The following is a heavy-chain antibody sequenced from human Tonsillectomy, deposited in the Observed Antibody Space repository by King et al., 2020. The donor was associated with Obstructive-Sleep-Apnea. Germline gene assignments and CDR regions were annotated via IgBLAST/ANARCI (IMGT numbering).Heavy chain of an antibody. CDR3: ARVNYYDSSGYYPFDY. V-gene: IGHV3-21*01. CDR2: ICSSSGYI. CDR1: GFTFSSYS. Sequence: VQLVESGGGLVKPGGSLRLSCAASGFTFSSYSMNWVRQAPGKGLEWVSSICSSSGYIYYADSVKGRFTISRDNAKNSLYLQMNSLRAEDTAVYYCARVNYYDSSGYYPFDYWGQGTLVTVSS. J-gene: IGHJ4*02. D-gene: IGHD3-22*01.